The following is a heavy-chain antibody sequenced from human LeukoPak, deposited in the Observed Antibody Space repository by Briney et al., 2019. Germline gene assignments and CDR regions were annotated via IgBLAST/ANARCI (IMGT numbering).Heavy chain of an antibody. CDR2: ISYDGSNK. CDR1: GFTFSSYA. Sequence: GGSLRLSCAASGFTFSSYAMHWVRQAPGKGLEWVAVISYDGSNKYYADSVKGRFTISRDNSKNTLYLQMNSLRAEDTAVYYCVRDLNYDFWSGNDYYYYGMDVWGQGTTVTVSS. V-gene: IGHV3-30*04. J-gene: IGHJ6*02. D-gene: IGHD3-3*01. CDR3: VRDLNYDFWSGNDYYYYGMDV.